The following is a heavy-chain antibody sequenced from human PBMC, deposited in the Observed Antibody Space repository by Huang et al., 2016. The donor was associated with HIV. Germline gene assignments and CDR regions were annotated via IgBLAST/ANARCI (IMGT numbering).Heavy chain of an antibody. V-gene: IGHV1-18*01. Sequence: QVQLVQSGAEVKKPGASVKVSCKASGYTFSSFGISGVRQAPGQGLEWGGWISVYNGNTNFAQKCQGRLTMTTDTSTSTAYMELRSLRSDDTAVYYCARGGGIQLWLLGYYYMDVWGNGTTVTVSS. CDR1: GYTFSSFG. CDR2: ISVYNGNT. D-gene: IGHD5-18*01. CDR3: ARGGGIQLWLLGYYYMDV. J-gene: IGHJ6*03.